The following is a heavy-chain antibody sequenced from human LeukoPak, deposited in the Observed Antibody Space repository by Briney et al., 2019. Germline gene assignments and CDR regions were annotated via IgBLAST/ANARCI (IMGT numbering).Heavy chain of an antibody. V-gene: IGHV3-74*01. Sequence: VGVSSINEGGSSTSYAESVRGRFTISRDNAKNTLYLQMNSLRAEDTAVYYCTRDTFGARDSWGQGTLVTVSS. D-gene: IGHD3-10*01. CDR2: INEGGSST. J-gene: IGHJ4*02. CDR3: TRDTFGARDS.